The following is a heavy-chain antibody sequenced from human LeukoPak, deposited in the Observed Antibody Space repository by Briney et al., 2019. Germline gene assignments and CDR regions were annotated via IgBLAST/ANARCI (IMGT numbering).Heavy chain of an antibody. Sequence: ASVKVSCKASGYTFTGYYMHWVRQAPGQGLEWMGGIIPIFGTANYAQKFQGRVTITTDESTSTAYMELSSLRSEDTAVYYCATFYYGSGSYYNGFYAFDIWGQGTMVTVSS. CDR1: GYTFTGYY. J-gene: IGHJ3*02. V-gene: IGHV1-69*05. CDR2: IIPIFGTA. CDR3: ATFYYGSGSYYNGFYAFDI. D-gene: IGHD3-10*01.